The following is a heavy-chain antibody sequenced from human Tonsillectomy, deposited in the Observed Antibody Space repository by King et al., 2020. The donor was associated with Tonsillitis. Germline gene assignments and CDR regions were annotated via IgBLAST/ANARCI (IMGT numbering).Heavy chain of an antibody. D-gene: IGHD4/OR15-4a*01. J-gene: IGHJ6*02. Sequence: VQLVQSGGGLVKPGGSLRLSCAASGFTFSTYSMSWVRQAPGKGLEWVTCISSGGNYIYHADSVKGRVTISRDNAKNSLYLQMNSLRVEDTAVYYCAREIPSIYGDYSNGMDVWGQGTTVTVSS. CDR2: ISSGGNYI. V-gene: IGHV3-21*01. CDR3: AREIPSIYGDYSNGMDV. CDR1: GFTFSTYS.